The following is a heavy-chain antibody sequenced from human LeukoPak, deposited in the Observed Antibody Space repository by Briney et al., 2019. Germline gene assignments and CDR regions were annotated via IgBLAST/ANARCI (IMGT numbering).Heavy chain of an antibody. Sequence: ASVKVSCKASGYTFTSYYMHWVRQAPGQGLEWMGIINPSGGSTSYAQKFQGRVTMTRDMSTSTVYMELSSLRSDDTAVYYCARAWLRLNPYFDYWGQGTLVTVSS. CDR1: GYTFTSYY. CDR2: INPSGGST. J-gene: IGHJ4*02. CDR3: ARAWLRLNPYFDY. D-gene: IGHD5-12*01. V-gene: IGHV1-46*01.